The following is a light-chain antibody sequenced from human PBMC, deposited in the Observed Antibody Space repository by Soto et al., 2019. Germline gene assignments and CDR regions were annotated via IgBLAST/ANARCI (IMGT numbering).Light chain of an antibody. CDR2: EVN. CDR1: RSDVGGYNY. Sequence: QSVLTQPASVSGSPGQSITISCTGTRSDVGGYNYVSWYQQHPGKAPKLMIFEVNNRPSGVSNRFSGSKSGNTASLTISGLQAEDEADYFCSSFTSTNTWVFGGGTKVTVL. V-gene: IGLV2-14*01. J-gene: IGLJ3*02. CDR3: SSFTSTNTWV.